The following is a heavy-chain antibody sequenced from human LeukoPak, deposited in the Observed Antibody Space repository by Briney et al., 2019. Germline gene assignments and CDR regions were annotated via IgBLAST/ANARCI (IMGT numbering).Heavy chain of an antibody. CDR3: AREVYYDSSGYFDY. Sequence: SETLSPTCTVSGGSISSGSYYWSWIRQPAGKGLEWIGRIYTSGSTNYNPSLKSRVTISVDKSKNQFSLKLSSVTAADTAVYYCAREVYYDSSGYFDYWGQGTLVTVSS. J-gene: IGHJ4*02. V-gene: IGHV4-61*02. D-gene: IGHD3-22*01. CDR2: IYTSGST. CDR1: GGSISSGSYY.